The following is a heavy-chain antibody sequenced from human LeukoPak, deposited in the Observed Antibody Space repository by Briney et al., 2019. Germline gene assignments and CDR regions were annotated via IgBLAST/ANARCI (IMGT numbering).Heavy chain of an antibody. CDR3: ARGHITIFGVVIKEGMDV. V-gene: IGHV4-34*01. CDR2: INHSGST. D-gene: IGHD3-3*01. Sequence: ASETLSLTCAVYGGSFSGYYWSWIRQPPGKGLEWIGEINHSGSTNYNPSLKSRVTISVDTSKNQFSLKLSSVTAADTAMYYCARGHITIFGVVIKEGMDVWGKGTTVTVSS. J-gene: IGHJ6*03. CDR1: GGSFSGYY.